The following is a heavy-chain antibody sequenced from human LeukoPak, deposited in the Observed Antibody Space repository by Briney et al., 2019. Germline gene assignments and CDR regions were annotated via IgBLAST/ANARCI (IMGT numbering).Heavy chain of an antibody. J-gene: IGHJ5*02. D-gene: IGHD2-2*01. CDR3: AREGAYCSGTDCFATTVDA. CDR2: VDLGGPP. Sequence: SQTLSLTCNVSGYSISSGDYYWTWIRQPAGKGLEWIGRVDLGGPPINNTKLISRVTVSVDPSKNQFSLSLTSVTAADTATYYCAREGAYCSGTDCFATTVDAWGPGALVTVSS. V-gene: IGHV4-61*02. CDR1: GYSISSGDYY.